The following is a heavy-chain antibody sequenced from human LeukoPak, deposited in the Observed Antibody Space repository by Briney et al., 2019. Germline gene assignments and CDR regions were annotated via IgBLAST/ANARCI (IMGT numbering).Heavy chain of an antibody. Sequence: ASVKVSCKASGYTFTDYYMHWVRQAPGQGLEWMGWINPNSGGTNYAQSFQGRVTMTRGTSISTAYMELSRLRSDDTAVYYCARDLTGRSDYWGQGTLVTVSS. CDR1: GYTFTDYY. CDR2: INPNSGGT. D-gene: IGHD3-9*01. J-gene: IGHJ4*02. CDR3: ARDLTGRSDY. V-gene: IGHV1-2*02.